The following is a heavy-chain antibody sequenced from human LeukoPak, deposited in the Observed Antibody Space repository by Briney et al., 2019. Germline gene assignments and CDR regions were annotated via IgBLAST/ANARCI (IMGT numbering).Heavy chain of an antibody. Sequence: GGSLRLSCAASGFSLSNYWMNWVRQAPGKGLEWVANIKQDGSEKNYVDSVKGRFSISRDNAKNSLILQMNSLRDEDTAVYYCARGVWAPFDYWGQGTLVSVSS. V-gene: IGHV3-7*01. CDR3: ARGVWAPFDY. J-gene: IGHJ4*02. D-gene: IGHD7-27*01. CDR1: GFSLSNYW. CDR2: IKQDGSEK.